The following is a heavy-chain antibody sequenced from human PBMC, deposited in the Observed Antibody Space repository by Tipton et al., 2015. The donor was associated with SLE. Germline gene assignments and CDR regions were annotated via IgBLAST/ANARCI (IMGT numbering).Heavy chain of an antibody. V-gene: IGHV4-34*01. Sequence: TLSLTCAVYGGSFSGYYWSWIRQPPGKGLEWIGEINHSGSTNYNPSLKSRVTTSVDTSKNQFSLKLSSVTAADTAVYYCARGLVGGGGFDYWGQGTLVTVSS. CDR1: GGSFSGYY. CDR2: INHSGST. D-gene: IGHD3-16*01. CDR3: ARGLVGGGGFDY. J-gene: IGHJ4*02.